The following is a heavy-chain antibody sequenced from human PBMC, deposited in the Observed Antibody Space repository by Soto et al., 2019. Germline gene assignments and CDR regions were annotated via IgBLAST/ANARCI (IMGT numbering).Heavy chain of an antibody. V-gene: IGHV4-39*01. CDR2: IYYSGST. CDR3: ASLYLTGYPLWFDP. J-gene: IGHJ5*02. Sequence: SETLSLTCTVSGGSISSSSYYLGWIRQPPGKGLEWIGSIYYSGSTYYNPSLKSRVTISVDTSKNQFSLKLSSVTAADTAVYYCASLYLTGYPLWFDPWGQGTLVTSPQ. D-gene: IGHD3-9*01. CDR1: GGSISSSSYY.